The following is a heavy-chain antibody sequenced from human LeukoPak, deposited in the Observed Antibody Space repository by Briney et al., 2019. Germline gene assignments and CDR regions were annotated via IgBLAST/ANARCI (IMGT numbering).Heavy chain of an antibody. J-gene: IGHJ6*03. V-gene: IGHV1-2*02. CDR3: ATSAGDYRAGHYYYMGV. CDR1: GYTFTGYY. Sequence: ASVKVSCKASGYTFTGYYFHWVRQAPGQGLEWRGGINPNTAGTNYAQKFLGGVTLTWDTSISTAYMELNRLTSDDTAVYYCATSAGDYRAGHYYYMGVCGKGTSVTVSS. D-gene: IGHD4-11*01. CDR2: INPNTAGT.